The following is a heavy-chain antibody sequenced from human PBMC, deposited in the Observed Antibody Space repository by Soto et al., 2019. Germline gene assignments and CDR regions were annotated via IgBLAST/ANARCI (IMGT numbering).Heavy chain of an antibody. V-gene: IGHV4-4*02. CDR3: ARVAGPIDH. D-gene: IGHD6-13*01. CDR2: IYHSGST. Sequence: QVQLQESGPGLVKPSGTLSLTCAVSGGSISSXNWWXWVRQPPGKGLEWIGEIYHSGSTTSTPSLKGRVXXSXXXXXXXXXXKLSSVTAADTAVYYCARVAGPIDHWGQGTLVTVSS. J-gene: IGHJ4*02. CDR1: GGSISSXNW.